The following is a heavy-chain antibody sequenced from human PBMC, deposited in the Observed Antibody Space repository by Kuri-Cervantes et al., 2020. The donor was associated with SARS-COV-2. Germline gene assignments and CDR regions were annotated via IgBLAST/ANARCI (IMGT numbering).Heavy chain of an antibody. D-gene: IGHD2-21*01. CDR3: AKDRAGVHDF. CDR1: GFNFSTTD. V-gene: IGHV3-30*18. J-gene: IGHJ4*02. CDR2: ISSDGKNK. Sequence: GESLKFSCVASGFNFSTTDMHWVRQAPGKGLEWVTFISSDGKNKKCMASGKGRFTISRDNSQNTLHLQMKSLRDEDTAIYYCAKDRAGVHDFWGQGTLVTVSS.